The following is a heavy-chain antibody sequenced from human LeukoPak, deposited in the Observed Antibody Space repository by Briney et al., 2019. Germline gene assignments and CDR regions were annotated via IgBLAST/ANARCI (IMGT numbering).Heavy chain of an antibody. V-gene: IGHV4-4*07. J-gene: IGHJ4*02. CDR2: IYTSGST. CDR3: ARHSAGTTKDY. Sequence: SETLSLTCTVSGGSISSYYWNWIRQPAGRGLEWIGRIYTSGSTNYNPSLKSRVTMSVDTSKNQFSLRLTSVTAADTAVYYCARHSAGTTKDYWGQGTLITVSS. CDR1: GGSISSYY. D-gene: IGHD1-1*01.